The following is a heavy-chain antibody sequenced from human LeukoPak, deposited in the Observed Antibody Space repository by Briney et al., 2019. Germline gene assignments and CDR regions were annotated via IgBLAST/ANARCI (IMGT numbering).Heavy chain of an antibody. CDR2: IYYSGST. CDR1: GGSISSSSYY. D-gene: IGHD6-19*01. J-gene: IGHJ5*02. V-gene: IGHV4-39*01. CDR3: ARQRCRSSGCSWFDP. Sequence: SETLSLTCTVSGGSISSSSYYWGWIRQPPGKGLEWIGSIYYSGSTYYNPSLKSRVTISVDTSKNQFSLKLSSVTAADTAVYYCARQRCRSSGCSWFDPWGQGTLVTVSS.